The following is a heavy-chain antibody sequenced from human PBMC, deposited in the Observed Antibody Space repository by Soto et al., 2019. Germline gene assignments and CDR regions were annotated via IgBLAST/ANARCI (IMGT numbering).Heavy chain of an antibody. V-gene: IGHV1-2*04. CDR2: INPNSGGT. Sequence: GASVKVSCKASGYTFTGYYMHWVRQAPGQGLEWMGWINPNSGGTNYAQKFQGWVTMTRDTSISTAYMELSRLRSDDTAVYYCARNGRIAVAGRAFDIWGKGKMVTVSS. CDR3: ARNGRIAVAGRAFDI. J-gene: IGHJ3*02. CDR1: GYTFTGYY. D-gene: IGHD6-19*01.